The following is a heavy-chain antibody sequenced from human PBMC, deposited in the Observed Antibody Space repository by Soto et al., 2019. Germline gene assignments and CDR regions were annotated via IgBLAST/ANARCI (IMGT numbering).Heavy chain of an antibody. Sequence: GASVQVSCKASGGTFRTHATSWVRQAPGQGPEWMGGIIPIFGTANYAQKFQGRVTITADESMSTAYMELSSLRYEDTAVYYCARESYCSSSSCPFDYWGQGTLVTVSS. V-gene: IGHV1-69*13. CDR2: IIPIFGTA. CDR1: GGTFRTHA. D-gene: IGHD2-15*01. CDR3: ARESYCSSSSCPFDY. J-gene: IGHJ4*02.